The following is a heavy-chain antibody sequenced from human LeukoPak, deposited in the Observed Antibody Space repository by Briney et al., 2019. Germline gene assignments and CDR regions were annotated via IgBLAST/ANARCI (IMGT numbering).Heavy chain of an antibody. V-gene: IGHV3-23*01. CDR1: GFTFSSYA. D-gene: IGHD5-18*01. CDR3: AKDLGYSYGPSGY. Sequence: GGSLRLSCAASGFTFSSYAMSWVRQAPGKGVEWVSAISGSGGSTYYADSVKGRFTISRDNSKNTLYLQMNSLRAEDTAVYYCAKDLGYSYGPSGYWGQGTLVTVSS. CDR2: ISGSGGST. J-gene: IGHJ4*02.